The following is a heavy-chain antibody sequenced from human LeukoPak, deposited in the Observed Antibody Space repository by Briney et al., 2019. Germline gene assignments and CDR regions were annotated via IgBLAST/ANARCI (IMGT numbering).Heavy chain of an antibody. D-gene: IGHD6-19*01. CDR2: IIPIFGTA. CDR1: GGTFSSYA. V-gene: IGHV1-69*13. Sequence: ASVKVSCKASGGTFSSYAISWVRQAPGQGLEWMGGIIPIFGTANYAQKFQGRVTITADESTSTAYTELSSLRSEDTAVYYCARDGRYSSGWSLSDYWGQGALVTVSS. CDR3: ARDGRYSSGWSLSDY. J-gene: IGHJ4*02.